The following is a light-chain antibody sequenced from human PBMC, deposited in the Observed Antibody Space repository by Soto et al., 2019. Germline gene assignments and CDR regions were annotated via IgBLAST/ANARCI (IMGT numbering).Light chain of an antibody. CDR2: ATS. J-gene: IGKJ5*01. CDR3: QKYEIAPIT. V-gene: IGKV1-27*01. CDR1: QPISNY. Sequence: DIPMTQSPSSLSASVGDRVTITCRASQPISNYLAWYQQKPGKVPKLLIYATSTLQSGVPSRFSGSGSGTDFTLIIGGLQPEDVATYYCQKYEIAPITVGQGTRLDI.